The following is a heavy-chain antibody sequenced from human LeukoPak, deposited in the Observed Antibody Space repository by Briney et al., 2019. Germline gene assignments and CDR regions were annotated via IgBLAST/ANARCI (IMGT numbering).Heavy chain of an antibody. J-gene: IGHJ4*02. V-gene: IGHV4-38-2*02. CDR3: ATIYGRPFDY. CDR1: GYSISSGYY. Sequence: SETLSLTCTVSGYSISSGYYWGWIRQPPGKGLEWIGSIYHSGSTYYNPSLKSRVTISVDTSKNQFSLKLSSVTAADTAVYYCATIYGRPFDYWGQGTLVAVSS. D-gene: IGHD2/OR15-2a*01. CDR2: IYHSGST.